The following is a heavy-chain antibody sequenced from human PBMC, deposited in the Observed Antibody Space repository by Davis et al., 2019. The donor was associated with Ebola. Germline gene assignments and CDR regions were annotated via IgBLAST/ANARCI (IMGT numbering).Heavy chain of an antibody. CDR3: ARELLPLYGMDV. Sequence: GESLKISCAASGFHFSSHGMHWVRQAPGKGLEWVAVISYDGSNKYYADSVKGRFTISRDNSKNTLYLQMNSLRAEDTAVYYCARELLPLYGMDVWGQGTTVTVSS. CDR1: GFHFSSHG. J-gene: IGHJ6*02. CDR2: ISYDGSNK. V-gene: IGHV3-30*19. D-gene: IGHD2-15*01.